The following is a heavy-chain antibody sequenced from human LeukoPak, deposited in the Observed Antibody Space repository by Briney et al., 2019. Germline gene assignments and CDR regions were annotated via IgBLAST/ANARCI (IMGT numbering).Heavy chain of an antibody. CDR1: GGSINSYY. CDR2: IYYSGST. V-gene: IGHV4-59*12. J-gene: IGHJ6*04. Sequence: PSETLSLTCTVSGGSINSYYWSWIRQPPGKGLEWIGYIYYSGSTNYNPSLKSRVTISVDTSNNKFSLKLTSVTAADTAVYYCARDYRVYLDVWGKGTTVTVSS. D-gene: IGHD6-13*01. CDR3: ARDYRVYLDV.